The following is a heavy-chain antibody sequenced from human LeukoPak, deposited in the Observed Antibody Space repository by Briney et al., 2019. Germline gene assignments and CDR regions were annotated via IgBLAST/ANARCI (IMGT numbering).Heavy chain of an antibody. CDR2: ITDGGGST. CDR3: AKHFCTGLDCSLFDS. V-gene: IGHV3-23*01. CDR1: KFTFRNYA. D-gene: IGHD3/OR15-3a*01. Sequence: GGSLRLSCAASKFTFRNYAMSWVRQAPGRGLEWVAAITDGGGSTYYADSVKGRFIISRDNSKNALSLQLNSLRPEDTALYYCAKHFCTGLDCSLFDSWGQGTLVTVSS. J-gene: IGHJ4*02.